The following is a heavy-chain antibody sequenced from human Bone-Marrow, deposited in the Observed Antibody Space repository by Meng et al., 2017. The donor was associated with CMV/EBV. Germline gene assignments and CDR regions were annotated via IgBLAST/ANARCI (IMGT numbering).Heavy chain of an antibody. CDR3: ARDAAPWRGATPDY. CDR2: INSDGSST. V-gene: IGHV3-74*01. Sequence: GESLKISCAASGFTFSSYGMHWVRQAPGKGLVWVSRINSDGSSTSYADSVKGRFTISRDNAKNTLYLQMNSLRAEDTAVYYCARDAAPWRGATPDYWGRGTLVTVSS. J-gene: IGHJ4*02. D-gene: IGHD1-26*01. CDR1: GFTFSSYG.